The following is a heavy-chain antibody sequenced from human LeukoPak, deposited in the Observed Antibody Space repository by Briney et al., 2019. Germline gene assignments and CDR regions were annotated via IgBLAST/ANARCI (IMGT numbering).Heavy chain of an antibody. J-gene: IGHJ4*02. Sequence: SETLSLTCAVYGGSFSGYYWSWIRQPPGKGLEWIGEINHSGSTNYNPSLKSRVTISVDTSKNQFSLKLTSVTAAGTAVYYCARGIVLMVYATFDYWGQGTLVTVSS. D-gene: IGHD2-8*01. CDR3: ARGIVLMVYATFDY. V-gene: IGHV4-34*01. CDR1: GGSFSGYY. CDR2: INHSGST.